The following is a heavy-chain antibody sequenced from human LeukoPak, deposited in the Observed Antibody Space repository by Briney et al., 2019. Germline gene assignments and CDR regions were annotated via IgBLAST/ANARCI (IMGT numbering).Heavy chain of an antibody. V-gene: IGHV1-8*01. CDR3: ARDPAIFGVVQDYYMDV. CDR2: MNPNNANT. CDR1: GYTFTSYD. Sequence: ASVQVSCKASGYTFTSYDINWVRQATGQGLEWMGWMNPNNANTDYGQKFQGRVTLTRNTSISTAYMELSSLRSEDTAVYYCARDPAIFGVVQDYYMDVWGKGTTVTVSS. J-gene: IGHJ6*03. D-gene: IGHD3-3*01.